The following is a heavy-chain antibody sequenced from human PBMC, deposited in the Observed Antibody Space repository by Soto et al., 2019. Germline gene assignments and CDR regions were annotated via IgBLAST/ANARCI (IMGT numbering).Heavy chain of an antibody. J-gene: IGHJ5*02. D-gene: IGHD6-25*01. CDR2: ISYDGSNK. Sequence: GGSLRLSCAASGFTFSSYGMHWVRQAPGKGLEWVAVISYDGSNKYYADSVKGRFTISRDNSKNTLYLQMNSLRAEDTAVYYCAKDISPFSSGSGRFDPWGQGTLVTVSS. CDR3: AKDISPFSSGSGRFDP. V-gene: IGHV3-30*18. CDR1: GFTFSSYG.